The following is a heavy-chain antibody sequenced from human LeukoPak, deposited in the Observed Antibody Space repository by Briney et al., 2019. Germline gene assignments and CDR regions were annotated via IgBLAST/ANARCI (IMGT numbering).Heavy chain of an antibody. CDR2: IYYNGGA. J-gene: IGHJ4*02. D-gene: IGHD1-26*01. CDR1: GGSISSYY. Sequence: PSETLSLTCTVSGGSISSYYWSWIRQPPGKGLEYIGHIYYNGGADYNPSLKSRVTMSVETSRNQFSLILTSVTAADTAIYYCARRKVWESPDSWGQGTLVTVSS. CDR3: ARRKVWESPDS. V-gene: IGHV4-59*08.